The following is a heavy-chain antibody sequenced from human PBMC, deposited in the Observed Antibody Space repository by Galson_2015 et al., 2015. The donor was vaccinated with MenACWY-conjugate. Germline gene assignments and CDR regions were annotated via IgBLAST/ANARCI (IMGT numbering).Heavy chain of an antibody. V-gene: IGHV3-48*03. J-gene: IGHJ2*01. CDR2: ISSTASTI. D-gene: IGHD2-21*02. CDR1: GFTFSSSV. CDR3: ARDHGLLSPYWYFDL. Sequence: SLRLSCAASGFTFSSSVMTWVRQAPGKGLEWVSYISSTASTIYYADSVKGRFTISRDNAKNSLYLQMNSLRAEDTAVYYCARDHGLLSPYWYFDLWGRGTLVTVSS.